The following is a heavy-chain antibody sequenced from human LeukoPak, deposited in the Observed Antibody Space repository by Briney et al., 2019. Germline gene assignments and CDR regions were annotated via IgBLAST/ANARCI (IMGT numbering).Heavy chain of an antibody. D-gene: IGHD2-15*01. CDR1: GFTFGSYA. CDR2: IFGSGGSA. J-gene: IGHJ4*02. V-gene: IGHV3-23*01. Sequence: GSLRLSCAASGFTFGSYAMYWVRQAPGKGLEWVSGIFGSGGSAHYADSVKGRFTISRDNSKNTVYLQMDSLRAEDTATYYCAKTTTGYSSGRYPAWPIDYWGQGTLVTVSS. CDR3: AKTTTGYSSGRYPAWPIDY.